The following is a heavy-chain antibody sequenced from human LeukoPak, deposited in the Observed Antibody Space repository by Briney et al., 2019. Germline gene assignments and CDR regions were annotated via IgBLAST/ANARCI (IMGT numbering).Heavy chain of an antibody. CDR2: INHSGST. CDR1: GGSFSGYY. CDR3: ARVKSAAKPWFDP. D-gene: IGHD2-2*01. Sequence: SETLSLTCAVYGGSFSGYYWSWIRQPPGKGLEWIGEINHSGSTNYNPSLKSRVTISLDTSKNQFSLKLSSVTAADTAVYYCARVKSAAKPWFDPWGQGTLVTVSS. V-gene: IGHV4-34*01. J-gene: IGHJ5*02.